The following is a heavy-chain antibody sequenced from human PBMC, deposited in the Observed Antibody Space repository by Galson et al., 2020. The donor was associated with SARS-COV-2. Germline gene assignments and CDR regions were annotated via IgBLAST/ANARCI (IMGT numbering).Heavy chain of an antibody. D-gene: IGHD4-17*01. CDR2: ISGSGGST. CDR3: AKDLNLGGDYSH. Sequence: GESLKISCAASGFTFSSYAMSWVRQAPGKGLEWVSAISGSGGSTYYADSVKGRFTISRDNSKNTLYLQMNSLRAEDTAVYYCAKDLNLGGDYSHWGQGTLVTVSS. V-gene: IGHV3-23*01. CDR1: GFTFSSYA. J-gene: IGHJ4*02.